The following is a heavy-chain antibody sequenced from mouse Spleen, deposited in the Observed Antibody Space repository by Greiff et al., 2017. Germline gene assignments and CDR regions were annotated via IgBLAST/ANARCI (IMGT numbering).Heavy chain of an antibody. Sequence: VQRVESGPGLVQPSQSLSITCTVSGFSLTSYGVHWVRQSPGKGLEWLGVIWSGGSTDYNAAFISRLSISKDNSKSQVFFKMNSLQANDTARYYCARNSLITTSWYFDVWGAGTTVTVSS. V-gene: IGHV2-2*02. CDR1: GFSLTSYG. CDR2: IWSGGST. D-gene: IGHD1-1*01. CDR3: ARNSLITTSWYFDV. J-gene: IGHJ1*01.